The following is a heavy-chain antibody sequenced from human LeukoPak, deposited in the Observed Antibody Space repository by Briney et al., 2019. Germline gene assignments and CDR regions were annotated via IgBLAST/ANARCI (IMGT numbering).Heavy chain of an antibody. V-gene: IGHV1-18*04. J-gene: IGHJ4*02. CDR2: ISAYNGNT. D-gene: IGHD3-22*01. Sequence: ASVKVSCKASGYTFTVYYMYWVRQAPGQGLEWMGWISAYNGNTNYAQKLQGRVTMTTDTSTSTAYMELRSLRSDDTAVYYCARDRARRNPYYYDSSGYYAGGYWGQGTLVTVSS. CDR1: GYTFTVYY. CDR3: ARDRARRNPYYYDSSGYYAGGY.